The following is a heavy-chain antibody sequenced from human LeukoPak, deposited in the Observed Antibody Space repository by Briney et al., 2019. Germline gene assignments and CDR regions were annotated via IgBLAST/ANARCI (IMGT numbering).Heavy chain of an antibody. J-gene: IGHJ4*02. Sequence: ASVKVSCKASGYTFTSYGISWVRQAPGQGLEWMGWISAYNGNTNYAQKLQGRVTMTTDTSTSTAYMELRSLRSDDTAVYYCARAPSYYDSSGYYLAVNYWGQGTLVTVSS. V-gene: IGHV1-18*01. CDR2: ISAYNGNT. D-gene: IGHD3-22*01. CDR1: GYTFTSYG. CDR3: ARAPSYYDSSGYYLAVNY.